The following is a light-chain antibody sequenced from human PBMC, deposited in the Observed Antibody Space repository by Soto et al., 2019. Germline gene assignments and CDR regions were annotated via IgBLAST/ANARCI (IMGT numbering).Light chain of an antibody. V-gene: IGKV1-39*01. J-gene: IGKJ1*01. CDR3: QQSYRTPRT. CDR1: QSISTY. Sequence: DIQMTQSPSSLSASVGDRVTITCRASQSISTYLNWYQQKPGKAPKLLMHAASSLDRGVPSRFSGSGSGTGFTLTISSLQPEDFATYYCQQSYRTPRTFGQGTKVDIK. CDR2: AAS.